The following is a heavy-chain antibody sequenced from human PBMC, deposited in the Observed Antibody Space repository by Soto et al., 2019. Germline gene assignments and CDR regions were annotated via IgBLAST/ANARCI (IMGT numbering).Heavy chain of an antibody. Sequence: GESLKISCKGSGYSFTSYWIGWVRQMPGKGLEWMGIIYPGDSDTRYSPPFQGQVTISADKSISTAYLQWSSLKASDTAMYYCARRYSSSWCWFDPWAQGTLVPVS. CDR1: GYSFTSYW. CDR3: ARRYSSSWCWFDP. CDR2: IYPGDSDT. V-gene: IGHV5-51*01. D-gene: IGHD6-13*01. J-gene: IGHJ5*02.